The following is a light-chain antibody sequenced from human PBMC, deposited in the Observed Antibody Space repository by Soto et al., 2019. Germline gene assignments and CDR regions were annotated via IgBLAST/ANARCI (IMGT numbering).Light chain of an antibody. CDR1: QSIGRW. CDR3: QQYDYYPWT. CDR2: DVV. J-gene: IGKJ1*01. Sequence: DIQMTQYPSTLSASVGDRVTITCRASQSIGRWLAWYQQKPGKAPNLLIYDVVSLNSGVPSSFSGSGSETEFTLTIRSLQPDDFATYYCQQYDYYPWTCGQGTTVEIK. V-gene: IGKV1-5*01.